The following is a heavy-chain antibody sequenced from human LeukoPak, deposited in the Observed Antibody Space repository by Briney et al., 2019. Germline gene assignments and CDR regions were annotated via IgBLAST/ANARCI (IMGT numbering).Heavy chain of an antibody. Sequence: GGSLRLSCVASGFTFSNYGMHWVRQAPGKGLEWVAFIRYDGTNKYYADSVKGRFTISRDNSKNTLFLQMNSLRAEDTAVYYCAKGYSYGIDHWGQGTLVTVSS. CDR3: AKGYSYGIDH. CDR2: IRYDGTNK. D-gene: IGHD5-18*01. J-gene: IGHJ4*02. CDR1: GFTFSNYG. V-gene: IGHV3-30*02.